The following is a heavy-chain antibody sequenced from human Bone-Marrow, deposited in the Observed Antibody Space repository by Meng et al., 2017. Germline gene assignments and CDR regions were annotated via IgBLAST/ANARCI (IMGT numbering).Heavy chain of an antibody. D-gene: IGHD2-2*01. J-gene: IGHJ6*02. CDR2: INPNSGGT. V-gene: IGHV1-2*02. CDR3: ARDHASSTSCEWADCGMDV. CDR1: GYTFTGYY. Sequence: ASVKVSCKASGYTFTGYYMHWVRQAPGQGLEWMGWINPNSGGTNYAQKFQGRVTMTRDASISKAYMELSRLRSDDTAVYYCARDHASSTSCEWADCGMDVWGQGTTVTVSS.